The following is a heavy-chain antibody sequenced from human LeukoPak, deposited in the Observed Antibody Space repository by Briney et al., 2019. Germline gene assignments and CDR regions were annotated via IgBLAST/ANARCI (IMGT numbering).Heavy chain of an antibody. V-gene: IGHV1-69*01. J-gene: IGHJ6*02. D-gene: IGHD3-22*01. CDR2: IIPIFGTA. CDR1: GGTFSSYA. CDR3: ARAGDSSGYYGDYYYGMDV. Sequence: SVKVSCKASGGTFSSYAISWVRRAPGQGLEWMGGIIPIFGTANYAQKFQGRVTITADESTSTAYMELSSLRSEDTAVYYCARAGDSSGYYGDYYYGMDVWGQGTTVTVSS.